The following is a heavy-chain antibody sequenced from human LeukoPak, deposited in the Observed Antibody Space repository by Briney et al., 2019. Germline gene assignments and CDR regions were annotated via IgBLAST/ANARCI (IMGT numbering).Heavy chain of an antibody. D-gene: IGHD3-3*01. CDR3: ARSHYDFWSGYYTRDYYYYYMDV. V-gene: IGHV4-38-2*02. CDR1: GYSISSGYY. CDR2: IYHSGST. Sequence: PSETLSLTCTVSGYSISSGYYWGWIRQPPGKGLEWIGSIYHSGSTYYNPSLKSRVTISVDTSKNQFSLKLSSVTAADTAVYYCARSHYDFWSGYYTRDYYYYYMDVWGKGTTVTVSS. J-gene: IGHJ6*03.